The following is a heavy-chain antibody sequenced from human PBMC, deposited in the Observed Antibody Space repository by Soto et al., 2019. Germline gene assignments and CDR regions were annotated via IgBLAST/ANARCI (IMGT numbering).Heavy chain of an antibody. J-gene: IGHJ4*02. V-gene: IGHV3-23*01. CDR3: AKGPHSSGWYYFDF. CDR2: ISGSGGST. Sequence: EVQLLESGGGLVQPGGSLRLSCAASGFTFSSYAMTWVRQAPGKGLEWVSAISGSGGSTYYADSVKGRFTISRDSSKNTLYLQINSLRAEDTAVYYCAKGPHSSGWYYFDFWGQGTLVSVSS. D-gene: IGHD6-19*01. CDR1: GFTFSSYA.